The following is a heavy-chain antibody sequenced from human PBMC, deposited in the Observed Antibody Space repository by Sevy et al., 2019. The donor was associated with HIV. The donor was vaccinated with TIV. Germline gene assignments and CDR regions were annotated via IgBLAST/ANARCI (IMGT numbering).Heavy chain of an antibody. D-gene: IGHD1-26*01. Sequence: GGSLRLSCAASGFTFINYAMTWVRQAPGKGLQWVSTITGSGDKTYYADSVKGRFTISRDNSKNTLYLQMNSLSDEDTAIYYCAKDPHSRSQGNFDYWGQGIQVSVSS. CDR3: AKDPHSRSQGNFDY. CDR1: GFTFINYA. CDR2: ITGSGDKT. J-gene: IGHJ4*02. V-gene: IGHV3-23*01.